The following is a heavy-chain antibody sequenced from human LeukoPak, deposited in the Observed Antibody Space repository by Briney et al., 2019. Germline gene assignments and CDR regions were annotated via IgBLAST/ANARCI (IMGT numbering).Heavy chain of an antibody. Sequence: GASVKVSCKASGHTFTSYGISWVRQAPGQGLEWMGWISAYNGNTNYAQKLQGRVTMTTDTSTSTAYMELRSLRSDDTAVYYCARVRPMGYYDSSGYYDYWGQGTLVTVSS. CDR2: ISAYNGNT. CDR3: ARVRPMGYYDSSGYYDY. CDR1: GHTFTSYG. D-gene: IGHD3-22*01. J-gene: IGHJ4*02. V-gene: IGHV1-18*01.